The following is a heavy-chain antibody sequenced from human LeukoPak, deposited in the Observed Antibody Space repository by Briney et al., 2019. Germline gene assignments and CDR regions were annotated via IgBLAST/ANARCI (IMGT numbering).Heavy chain of an antibody. CDR3: ARERKDHGYGDYEEYGMDV. Sequence: PGGSLRLSCAASGFTFSDYYMTWIRQAPGKGLEWVSYISSSGSTIYYADSVKGRFTISRDNAKNSLYLQMNSLRAEDTAVYYCARERKDHGYGDYEEYGMDVWGQGTTVTVSS. J-gene: IGHJ6*02. CDR1: GFTFSDYY. D-gene: IGHD4-17*01. CDR2: ISSSGSTI. V-gene: IGHV3-11*01.